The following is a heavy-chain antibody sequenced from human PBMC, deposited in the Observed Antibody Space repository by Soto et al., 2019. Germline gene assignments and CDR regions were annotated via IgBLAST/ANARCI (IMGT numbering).Heavy chain of an antibody. CDR3: ARDYCSGGSCYSAYWFDP. CDR1: GGSISSYY. J-gene: IGHJ5*02. V-gene: IGHV4-4*07. Sequence: PSETLSLTCTVSGGSISSYYWSWIRQPAGKGLEWIGRIYTSGSTNYNPSLKSRVTMSVDTSKNQFSLKLSSVTAADTAVYYCARDYCSGGSCYSAYWFDPWGQGILVTVSS. D-gene: IGHD2-15*01. CDR2: IYTSGST.